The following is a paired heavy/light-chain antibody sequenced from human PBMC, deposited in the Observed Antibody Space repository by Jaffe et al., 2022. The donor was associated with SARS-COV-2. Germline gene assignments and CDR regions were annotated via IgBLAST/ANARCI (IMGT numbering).Light chain of an antibody. CDR2: AAS. V-gene: IGKV1-16*02. Sequence: DIQMTQSPSSLSASVGDRVTITCRASQGISNYLAWFQQKPGKAPKSLIFAASSLQSGVPSKFSGSGSGTDFTLTISSLQPEDFATYYCQQYNSYPYTFGQGTKLEIK. CDR3: QQYNSYPYT. CDR1: QGISNY. J-gene: IGKJ2*01.
Heavy chain of an antibody. D-gene: IGHD3-22*01. CDR3: ARDHQHYDSRGYYFHTPDY. Sequence: EVQLVESGGGLVQPGGSLRVSCAASGFTFSSYWMHWVRQAPGKGLVWVSRINSDGRNTIYADSVKGRFTISRDNTKNTLYLQMNSLRAEDTAVYYCARDHQHYDSRGYYFHTPDYWGQGTLVTVSS. CDR2: INSDGRNT. CDR1: GFTFSSYW. V-gene: IGHV3-74*01. J-gene: IGHJ4*02.